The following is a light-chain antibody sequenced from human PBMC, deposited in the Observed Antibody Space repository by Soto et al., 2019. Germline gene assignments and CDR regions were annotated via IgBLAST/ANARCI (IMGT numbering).Light chain of an antibody. CDR1: QSISTY. CDR2: STS. CDR3: QQSYSPYT. V-gene: IGKV1-39*01. J-gene: IGKJ2*01. Sequence: DIQMTQSPSSLSASVGDRVTITCRASQSISTYSNWYQQKPGEAPKLLIYSTSSLQDGVTSRFSGSASGTDFTLTNNSLQLEDLALSFWQQSYSPYTFVQGTKLEIK.